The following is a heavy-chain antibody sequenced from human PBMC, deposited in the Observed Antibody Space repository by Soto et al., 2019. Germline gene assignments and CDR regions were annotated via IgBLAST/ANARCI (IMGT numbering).Heavy chain of an antibody. D-gene: IGHD6-19*01. CDR2: INVGNGNT. CDR1: GYTFTSYF. Sequence: ASVKVSCKASGYTFTSYFMHWVRQAPGQRLEWMGWINVGNGNTKYSQKFQGRVTITTDTSASTAYMELSSLTSEDTAVYYCARERWGSGSRWFDPWGQGTLVTVSS. V-gene: IGHV1-3*01. J-gene: IGHJ5*02. CDR3: ARERWGSGSRWFDP.